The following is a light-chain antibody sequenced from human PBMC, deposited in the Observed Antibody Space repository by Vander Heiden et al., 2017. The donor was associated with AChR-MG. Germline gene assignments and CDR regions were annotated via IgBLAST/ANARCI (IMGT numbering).Light chain of an antibody. J-gene: IGLJ2*01. CDR1: SSDVGSYNR. Sequence: QSALTQPPSVSGSPGQSVTISCTGTSSDVGSYNRVSWYQQPPGTAPKLMIYEVSNRPSGVPDRFSGSKSGNTASLTISGLQAEDEADYYCGSYTDFITVIFGGGTKLTVL. V-gene: IGLV2-18*02. CDR3: GSYTDFITVI. CDR2: EVS.